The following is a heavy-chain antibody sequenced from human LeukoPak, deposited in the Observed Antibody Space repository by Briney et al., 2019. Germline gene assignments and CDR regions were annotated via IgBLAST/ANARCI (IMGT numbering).Heavy chain of an antibody. CDR1: GDSITSSNW. Sequence: PSETLSLTCAVSGDSITSSNWWTWVRQPPGKGPEWIGEIYHSGSANYNPSLQSRVTMSVDKSKNLFSLKLTSVTAADTAMYYCARIYCGSSSCYYFDYWGQGILVTVSS. CDR3: ARIYCGSSSCYYFDY. D-gene: IGHD2-2*01. V-gene: IGHV4/OR15-8*01. CDR2: IYHSGSA. J-gene: IGHJ4*02.